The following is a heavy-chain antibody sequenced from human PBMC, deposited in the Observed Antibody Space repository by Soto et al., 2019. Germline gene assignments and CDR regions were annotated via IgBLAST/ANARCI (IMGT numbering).Heavy chain of an antibody. CDR3: ASPSSSWAEGYYYGMDV. CDR2: IIPIFGTA. D-gene: IGHD6-13*01. CDR1: GGTFSSYA. V-gene: IGHV1-69*01. Sequence: QVQLVQSGAEVKKPGSSVKVSCKASGGTFSSYAISWVRQAPGQGLEWMGGIIPIFGTANYAQKFQGRVTIPADDSTSTAYMELSSLRSEDTAGYYCASPSSSWAEGYYYGMDVWGQGTTVTVSS. J-gene: IGHJ6*02.